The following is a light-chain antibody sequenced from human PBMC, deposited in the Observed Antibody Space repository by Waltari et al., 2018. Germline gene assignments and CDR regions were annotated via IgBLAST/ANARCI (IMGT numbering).Light chain of an antibody. CDR3: QQLNSYRYT. J-gene: IGKJ2*01. Sequence: DIQLTQSPSFLSASVGDRVTITCRASQGISSYLAWYQQKPGKAPKLLIYAASTLQSGVPSRFSGSGSGTEFTLTISSLRPEDFATYYCQQLNSYRYTFGQGTKLEIK. V-gene: IGKV1-9*01. CDR1: QGISSY. CDR2: AAS.